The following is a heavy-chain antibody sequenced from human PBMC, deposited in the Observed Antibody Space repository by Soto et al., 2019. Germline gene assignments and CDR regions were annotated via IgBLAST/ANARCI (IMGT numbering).Heavy chain of an antibody. V-gene: IGHV4-39*01. CDR2: IYYSGST. CDR3: ARLGLRFLEWQYVDY. J-gene: IGHJ4*02. CDR1: GGSISSSSYY. Sequence: SETLSLTCTVSGGSISSSSYYWGWIRQPPGKGLEWIGSIYYSGSTYYNPSLKSRVTISVDTSKNQFSLKLSFVTAADTAVYYCARLGLRFLEWQYVDYWGQGTLVTVSS. D-gene: IGHD3-3*01.